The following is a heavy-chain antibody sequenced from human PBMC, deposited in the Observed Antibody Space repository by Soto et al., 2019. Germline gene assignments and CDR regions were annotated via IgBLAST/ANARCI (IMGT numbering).Heavy chain of an antibody. J-gene: IGHJ5*02. Sequence: QLVESGGGLVQPGGSLRLSCEASGFPFSGYWMSWVRQAPGKGLGWVADIKHDGSVQYYVDSVKGRFTISRDNAKKLLYLQMNGLRADDTALYYCARATYSNAWSRVDLWGQGTLVTVSS. V-gene: IGHV3-7*03. CDR3: ARATYSNAWSRVDL. CDR2: IKHDGSVQ. D-gene: IGHD4-4*01. CDR1: GFPFSGYW.